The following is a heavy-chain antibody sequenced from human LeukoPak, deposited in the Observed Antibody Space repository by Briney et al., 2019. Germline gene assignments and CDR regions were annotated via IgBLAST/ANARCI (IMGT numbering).Heavy chain of an antibody. J-gene: IGHJ3*02. D-gene: IGHD1-26*01. Sequence: GGSLRLSCVASGFTFNIYAMNWIRMRPGKGPEWVSIISGSGETTYYADSVKGRFTISRDNSKNTLYLQMNSLRVEDTAVYYCARIVGAPTPDAFDIWGQGTMVTVSS. CDR2: ISGSGETT. CDR1: GFTFNIYA. CDR3: ARIVGAPTPDAFDI. V-gene: IGHV3-23*01.